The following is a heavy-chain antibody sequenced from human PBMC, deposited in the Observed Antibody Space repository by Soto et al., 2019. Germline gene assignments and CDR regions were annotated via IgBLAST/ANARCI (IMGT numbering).Heavy chain of an antibody. CDR1: GFTFSDSW. Sequence: VQLVESGGGLVQPGGSLRLSCTASGFTFSDSWMTWVRQAPGKGLEWVARIKPDESEKKYADSMKGRFSISRDNAKNSMYLQMDSLRGEDTAVYYCVRGGSNYASWGQGTLVTVSS. J-gene: IGHJ5*02. CDR2: IKPDESEK. V-gene: IGHV3-7*01. D-gene: IGHD4-4*01. CDR3: VRGGSNYAS.